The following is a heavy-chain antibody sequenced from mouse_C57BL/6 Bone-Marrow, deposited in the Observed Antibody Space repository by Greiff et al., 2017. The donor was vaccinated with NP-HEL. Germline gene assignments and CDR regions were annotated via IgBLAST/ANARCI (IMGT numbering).Heavy chain of an antibody. V-gene: IGHV5-6*01. CDR3: ATLYYGSSPSWFAY. CDR2: ISSGGSYT. CDR1: GFTFSSYG. Sequence: EVMLVESGGDLVKPGGSLKLSCAASGFTFSSYGMSWVRQTPDKRLEWVATISSGGSYTYYPDSVKGRFTISRDNAKNTLYLQMLSLTSVYTAMYYCATLYYGSSPSWFAYWGQGTLVTVSA. J-gene: IGHJ3*01. D-gene: IGHD1-1*01.